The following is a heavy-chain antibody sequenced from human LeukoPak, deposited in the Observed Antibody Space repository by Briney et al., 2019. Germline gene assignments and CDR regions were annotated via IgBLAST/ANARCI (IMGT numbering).Heavy chain of an antibody. J-gene: IGHJ5*02. V-gene: IGHV1-8*01. D-gene: IGHD3-3*01. Sequence: GASVKVSCKASGYTFTSYDINWVRQATGQGLEWMGWMNPNSGNTGYAQKFQGRVTMTRNTSISTAYMELSSLRSEDTAVYYCARGGGYYDFWSGYYPNWFDPWGQGTLVTVSS. CDR3: ARGGGYYDFWSGYYPNWFDP. CDR2: MNPNSGNT. CDR1: GYTFTSYD.